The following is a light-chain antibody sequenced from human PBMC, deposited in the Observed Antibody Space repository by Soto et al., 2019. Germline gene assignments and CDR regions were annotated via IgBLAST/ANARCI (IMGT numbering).Light chain of an antibody. V-gene: IGKV3-11*01. Sequence: EIVLTQSPAILSLSPGERATLSCRASQSVSTYLTWYQQKPGQAPRLLIYATSNRATGIPARFSGSGSGTDFTLTISSLEPEDFAVYYCLQRSDWPLTFGGGTKVEI. CDR2: ATS. CDR3: LQRSDWPLT. CDR1: QSVSTY. J-gene: IGKJ4*01.